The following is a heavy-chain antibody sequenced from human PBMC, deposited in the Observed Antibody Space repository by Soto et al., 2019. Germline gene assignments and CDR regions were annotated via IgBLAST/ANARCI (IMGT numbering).Heavy chain of an antibody. D-gene: IGHD3-9*01. CDR2: ISGDGVTT. CDR1: GFPFSSYW. J-gene: IGHJ4*02. CDR3: AREYYGLLTGYYTDY. V-gene: IGHV3-74*01. Sequence: EVQLVESGGDLVQRGGSLRLSCAASGFPFSSYWMHWVRHTPGKGLYWVARISGDGVTTYYADSVTGRFTVSRDNAKNTLSLQRCGLRAEDTAVYYCAREYYGLLTGYYTDYWGQGTLVSVSS.